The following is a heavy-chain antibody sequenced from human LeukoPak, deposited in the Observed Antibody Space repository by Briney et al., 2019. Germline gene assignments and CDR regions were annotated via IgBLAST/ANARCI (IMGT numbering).Heavy chain of an antibody. J-gene: IGHJ3*01. CDR1: VNSFTSRR. Sequence: GESLKISCQGSVNSFTSRRIGWVRQMPGKGLGWMGIIYPGDSDTRYSSSFQGQVTMSVDTSISVAYLQWSSLKASDTGIYYCARALAGNLNDAFDLWGQGTMVTVAS. CDR2: IYPGDSDT. V-gene: IGHV5-51*01. D-gene: IGHD6-19*01. CDR3: ARALAGNLNDAFDL.